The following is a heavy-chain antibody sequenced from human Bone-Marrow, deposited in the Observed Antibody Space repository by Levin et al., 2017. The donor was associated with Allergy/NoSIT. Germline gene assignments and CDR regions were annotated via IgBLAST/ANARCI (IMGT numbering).Heavy chain of an antibody. D-gene: IGHD3-3*01. Sequence: GESLKISCKASGYTFTHAYMHWVRQGPGQGPEWMGIINPNIGTTTYAQKFQGRVTMTTDTSTSTVYLDLTSLTSEDTAVYFCVRSLYGVVLNNYFDYWGQGTLVTVSS. CDR3: VRSLYGVVLNNYFDY. CDR1: GYTFTHAY. V-gene: IGHV1-46*01. J-gene: IGHJ4*02. CDR2: INPNIGTT.